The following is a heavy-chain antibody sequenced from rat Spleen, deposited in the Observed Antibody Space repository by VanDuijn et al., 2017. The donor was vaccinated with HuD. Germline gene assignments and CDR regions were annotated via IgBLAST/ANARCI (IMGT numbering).Heavy chain of an antibody. V-gene: IGHV5-29*01. CDR1: GFTFSDYY. CDR3: ARGPGLAY. Sequence: EVQLVESDGGLVQPGRSLKLSCAASGFTFSDYYMAWVRQAPTKGLEWVASISYDGLVPYYRDSVKGRCTISRDNSESTLYLQMDSLRSEDTATYYCARGPGLAYWGQGTLVAVSS. J-gene: IGHJ3*01. D-gene: IGHD1-4*01. CDR2: ISYDGLVP.